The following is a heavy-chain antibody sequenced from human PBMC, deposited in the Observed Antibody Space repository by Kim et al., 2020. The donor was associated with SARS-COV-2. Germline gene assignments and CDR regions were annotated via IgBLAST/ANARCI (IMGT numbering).Heavy chain of an antibody. J-gene: IGHJ4*02. Sequence: GGSLRLSCAASGFTFGDYAMHWVRQAPGKGLEWVSGISWNSGSIGYADSVKGRFTISRDNAKNSLYLQMNSLRAEDTALYYCAKDNGGVHSYGPVWLRRWREGTFDYWGQGTLVTVSS. CDR2: ISWNSGSI. CDR1: GFTFGDYA. CDR3: AKDNGGVHSYGPVWLRRWREGTFDY. D-gene: IGHD5-18*01. V-gene: IGHV3-9*01.